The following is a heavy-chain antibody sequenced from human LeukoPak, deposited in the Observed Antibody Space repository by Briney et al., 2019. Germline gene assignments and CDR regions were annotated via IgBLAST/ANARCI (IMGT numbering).Heavy chain of an antibody. D-gene: IGHD2-2*01. J-gene: IGHJ6*03. CDR1: GYTFTSYY. CDR3: ARESRRVVPAAIGGYYYYMDV. Sequence: ASVKVSCKASGYTFTSYYMHWVRQAPGQGLEWMGIINPSGGSTSYAQKFQGRVTMTRDMSTSTVYMELSSLRSEDTAVYYCARESRRVVPAAIGGYYYYMDVWGKGTTVTVSS. V-gene: IGHV1-46*01. CDR2: INPSGGST.